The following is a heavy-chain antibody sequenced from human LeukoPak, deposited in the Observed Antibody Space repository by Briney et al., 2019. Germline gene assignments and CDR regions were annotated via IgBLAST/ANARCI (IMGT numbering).Heavy chain of an antibody. CDR1: GFTFSRFT. D-gene: IGHD3-10*01. V-gene: IGHV3-23*01. CDR2: ISGSDSST. Sequence: GGSLRLSCAASGFTFSRFTINWVRQAPGKGLEWVSGISGSDSSTYYADSVKGRFTISRDNSKNTLYLQMNSLRAEDTAVYYCAKTQYGSGSGTNDAFDIWGQGTMVTVSS. J-gene: IGHJ3*02. CDR3: AKTQYGSGSGTNDAFDI.